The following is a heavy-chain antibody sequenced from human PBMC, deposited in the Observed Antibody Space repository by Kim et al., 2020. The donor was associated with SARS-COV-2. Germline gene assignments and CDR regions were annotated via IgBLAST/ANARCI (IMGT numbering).Heavy chain of an antibody. Sequence: SETLSLTCTVSGGSISSSSYYWGWIRQPPGKGLEWIGSIYYSGSTYYNPSLKSRVTISVDTSKNQFSLKLSSVTAADTAVYYCARGSWWLVMGTYWWFDPWGQGTLVTVSS. CDR3: ARGSWWLVMGTYWWFDP. CDR1: GGSISSSSYY. D-gene: IGHD6-19*01. V-gene: IGHV4-39*07. J-gene: IGHJ5*02. CDR2: IYYSGST.